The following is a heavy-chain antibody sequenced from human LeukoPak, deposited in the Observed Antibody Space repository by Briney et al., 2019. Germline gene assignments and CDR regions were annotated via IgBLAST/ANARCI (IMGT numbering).Heavy chain of an antibody. Sequence: GGSLRLSCAASGFTFSTYAMSWVRQAPGKVLEWVSTISDNGGSTYYADSVKGRFTISRDNSKNTLYLQMNSLRVDDTAVYYCAKPPPDSSSWLFDYWGQGTLVTVSS. CDR1: GFTFSTYA. CDR3: AKPPPDSSSWLFDY. CDR2: ISDNGGST. V-gene: IGHV3-23*01. J-gene: IGHJ4*02. D-gene: IGHD6-13*01.